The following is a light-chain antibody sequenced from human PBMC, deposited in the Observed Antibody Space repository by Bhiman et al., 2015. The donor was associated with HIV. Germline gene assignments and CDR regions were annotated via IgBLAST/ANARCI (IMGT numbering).Light chain of an antibody. CDR3: QVWHSSSDHVV. CDR1: NIGSKS. CDR2: YDS. J-gene: IGLJ2*01. V-gene: IGLV3-21*04. Sequence: SYELTQPLSVSVALGQTARITCGGNNIGSKSVHWYQQKPGQAPVLVIYYDSDRPSGIPERFSGSNSGNTATLTISRVEAGDEADYYCQVWHSSSDHVVFGGGTKLTVL.